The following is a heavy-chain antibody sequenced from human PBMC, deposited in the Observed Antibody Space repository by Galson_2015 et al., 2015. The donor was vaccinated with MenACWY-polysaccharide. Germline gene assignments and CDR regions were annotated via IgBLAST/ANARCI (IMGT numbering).Heavy chain of an antibody. CDR3: ARGARYSFGSGSYFDS. D-gene: IGHD3-10*01. Sequence: TLSLTCSVSGGSIDTRDHYWTWIRQPAESGLEWIGRIYSSGSTNYNPSLKSRVNISIDTSKTRFSLQLNSVTAADTAVYYCARGARYSFGSGSYFDSWGQGALVAV. J-gene: IGHJ4*02. CDR2: IYSSGST. V-gene: IGHV4-61*02. CDR1: GGSIDTRDHY.